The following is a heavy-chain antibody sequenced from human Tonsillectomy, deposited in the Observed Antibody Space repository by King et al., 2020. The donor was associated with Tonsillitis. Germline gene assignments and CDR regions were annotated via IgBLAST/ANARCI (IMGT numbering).Heavy chain of an antibody. CDR3: AKDTDDFWTGPFDY. D-gene: IGHD3/OR15-3a*01. CDR2: ISWNGGSI. J-gene: IGHJ4*02. CDR1: GFTFHNYA. V-gene: IGHV3-9*01. Sequence: VQLVESGGGLVQPGRSLRLSCAASGFTFHNYAMHWVRQAPGKGLEWVSGISWNGGSIGYADSVKGRFTISRDNAKNSLYLQMNSLRAEDTALYYCAKDTDDFWTGPFDYWGQGPLVTVSS.